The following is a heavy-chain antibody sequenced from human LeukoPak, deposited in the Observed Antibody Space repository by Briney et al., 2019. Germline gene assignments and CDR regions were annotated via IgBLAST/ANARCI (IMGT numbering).Heavy chain of an antibody. CDR2: IYYSGST. D-gene: IGHD2-15*01. CDR3: ARDTSGRFDY. Sequence: SETLSLTCTVSGGSIGSYYWSWIRQPPRKGLEWIGYIYYSGSTNYNPSLKSRVTISVDTSKNQFSLKLSSVTAADTAVYYCARDTSGRFDYWGQGTLVTVSS. V-gene: IGHV4-59*01. J-gene: IGHJ4*02. CDR1: GGSIGSYY.